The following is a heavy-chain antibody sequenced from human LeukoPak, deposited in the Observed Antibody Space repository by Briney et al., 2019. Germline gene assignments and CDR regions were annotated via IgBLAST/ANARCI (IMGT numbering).Heavy chain of an antibody. J-gene: IGHJ3*02. CDR1: GFTFSSYA. CDR2: ISSDGSNK. CDR3: ARAHHDAFDI. V-gene: IGHV3-30-3*01. Sequence: GGSLRLSCAASGFTFSSYAMHWVRQAPGKGLEWVAVISSDGSNKYYADSVKGRFTISRDDSKNTLYLQMNSLRAEDTAVYYCARAHHDAFDIWGQGTMVTVSS.